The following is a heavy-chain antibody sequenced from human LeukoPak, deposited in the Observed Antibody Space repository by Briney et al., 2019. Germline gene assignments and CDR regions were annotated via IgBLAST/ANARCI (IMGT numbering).Heavy chain of an antibody. CDR2: ISWNSGSI. D-gene: IGHD3-9*01. J-gene: IGHJ4*02. V-gene: IGHV3-9*01. CDR1: GFTIDDYA. CDR3: AKVRGYPPYYDILTGYFDY. Sequence: GGSLRLSCAASGFTIDDYAMHWVRQAPGKGLEWVSGISWNSGSIGYADSVKGRFTISRDNAKNSLYLQMNSLRAEDTALYYCAKVRGYPPYYDILTGYFDYWGQGTLVTVSS.